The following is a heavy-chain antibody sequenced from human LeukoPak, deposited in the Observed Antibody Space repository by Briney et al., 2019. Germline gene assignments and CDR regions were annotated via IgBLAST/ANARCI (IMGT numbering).Heavy chain of an antibody. CDR3: AGDSSEGEFDY. Sequence: GGSLRLSCAASGFTFDDYAMHWVRQAPGKGLEWVSGISWNSGSIGYADSVKGRFTISRDNAKNSLYLQMNSLRAEDTAVYYCAGDSSEGEFDYWGQGTLVTVSS. CDR1: GFTFDDYA. J-gene: IGHJ4*02. CDR2: ISWNSGSI. D-gene: IGHD2-15*01. V-gene: IGHV3-9*01.